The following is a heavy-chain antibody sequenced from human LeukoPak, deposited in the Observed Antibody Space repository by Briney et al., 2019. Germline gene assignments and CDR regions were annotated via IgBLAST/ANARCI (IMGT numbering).Heavy chain of an antibody. D-gene: IGHD2-8*01. CDR2: IYSSGST. J-gene: IGHJ5*02. V-gene: IGHV4-39*07. Sequence: SETLSLTCSVAGASISSGSNYWGWIRQPPGKTLEWIGSIYSSGSTYYNPSLKSRVIIIIDTPKNHFSLTLSSVTAADTAVYYCARDPATECSNGVCYKASWFDPWGQGTLVTVSS. CDR3: ARDPATECSNGVCYKASWFDP. CDR1: GASISSGSNY.